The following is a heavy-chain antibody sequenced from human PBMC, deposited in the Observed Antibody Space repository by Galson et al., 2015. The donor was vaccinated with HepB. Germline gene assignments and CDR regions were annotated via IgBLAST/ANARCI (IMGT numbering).Heavy chain of an antibody. CDR3: AKRPGGVGATTLRYFDY. CDR1: GFTFSSYA. Sequence: SLRLSCAASGFTFSSYAMSWARQAPGKGLEWVSAISGSGGSTYYADSVKGRFTISRDNSKNTLYLQMNSLRAEDTAVYYCAKRPGGVGATTLRYFDYWGQGTLVTVSS. D-gene: IGHD1-26*01. CDR2: ISGSGGST. J-gene: IGHJ4*02. V-gene: IGHV3-23*01.